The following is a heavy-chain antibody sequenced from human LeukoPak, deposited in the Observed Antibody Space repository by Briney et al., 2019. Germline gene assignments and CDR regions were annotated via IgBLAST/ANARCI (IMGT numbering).Heavy chain of an antibody. CDR3: ARDSRYCSSTSCRFDP. CDR2: INHNSGGT. D-gene: IGHD2-2*01. CDR1: GYTFTGYY. Sequence: GASVKVSCKASGYTFTGYYVHWVRQAPGHGLEWMGRINHNSGGTNYAQKFQGRVTMTRDTSISTAYMELSRLRSDDTAVYYCARDSRYCSSTSCRFDPWGQGTLVTVSS. V-gene: IGHV1-2*06. J-gene: IGHJ5*02.